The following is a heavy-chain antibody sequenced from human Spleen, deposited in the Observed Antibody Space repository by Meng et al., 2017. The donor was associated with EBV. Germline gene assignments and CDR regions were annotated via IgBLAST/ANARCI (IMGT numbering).Heavy chain of an antibody. CDR2: ISAYNGNT. J-gene: IGHJ5*02. D-gene: IGHD1-26*01. Sequence: QVQLVQSGAKVKRPGSWVKVSCKTSGGTFRSDAVSWVRQAPGQGLEWMGWISAYNGNTNYAQKLQGRVTMTTDTSTSTAYMELRSLRSDDTAVYYCARDLQWELLSWFDPWGQGTLVTVSS. CDR3: ARDLQWELLSWFDP. V-gene: IGHV1-18*01. CDR1: GGTFRSDA.